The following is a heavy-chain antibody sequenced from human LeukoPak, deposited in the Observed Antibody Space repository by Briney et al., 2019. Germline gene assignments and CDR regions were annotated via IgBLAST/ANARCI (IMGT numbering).Heavy chain of an antibody. CDR3: ARVRDYYDSSGLDY. CDR1: GYTFTGYY. Sequence: GASVKVSCKASGYTFTGYYMHWVRQAPGQGLEWMGWINPNSGGTNYAQKFQGRATMTRDTSISTAYMELSRLRSDDTAVYYCARVRDYYDSSGLDYWGQGTLVTVSS. V-gene: IGHV1-2*02. D-gene: IGHD3-22*01. J-gene: IGHJ4*02. CDR2: INPNSGGT.